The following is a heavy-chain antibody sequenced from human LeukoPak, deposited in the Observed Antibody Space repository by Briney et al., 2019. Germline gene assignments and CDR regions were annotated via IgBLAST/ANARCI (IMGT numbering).Heavy chain of an antibody. CDR1: GYTFTSYD. J-gene: IGHJ6*02. CDR2: MNPNSGNT. D-gene: IGHD2-2*01. Sequence: ASVKVSCKASGYTFTSYDINWVRQATGQGLEWMGWMNPNSGNTGYAQKFQGRVTMTRNTSISTAYMEPSSLRSEDTAVYYCARDNCSSTSCYYFIYYYGMDVWGQGTTVTVSS. V-gene: IGHV1-8*01. CDR3: ARDNCSSTSCYYFIYYYGMDV.